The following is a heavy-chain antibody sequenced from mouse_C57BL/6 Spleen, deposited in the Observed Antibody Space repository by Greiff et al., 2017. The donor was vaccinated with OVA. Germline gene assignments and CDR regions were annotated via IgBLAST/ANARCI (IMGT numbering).Heavy chain of an antibody. V-gene: IGHV10-1*01. D-gene: IGHD1-1*01. CDR2: IRSKSNNYAT. Sequence: EVQVVESGGGLVQPKGSLKLSCAASGFSFNTYAMNWVRQAPGKGLEWVARIRSKSNNYATYYADSVKDRFTISRDDSESMLYLQMNNLKTEDTAMYYCVRQNYYEAMDYWGQGTSVTVSS. CDR1: GFSFNTYA. J-gene: IGHJ4*01. CDR3: VRQNYYEAMDY.